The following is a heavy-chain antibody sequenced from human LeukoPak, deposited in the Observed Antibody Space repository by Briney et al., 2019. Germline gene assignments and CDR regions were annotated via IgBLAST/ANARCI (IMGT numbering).Heavy chain of an antibody. D-gene: IGHD6-13*01. J-gene: IGHJ6*02. CDR3: ARVEYSSSWFPAYYYYYGMGV. CDR2: IKQDGSEK. Sequence: GGSLRLSCAASGFTFSSYWMSWVRQAPGKGLEWVANIKQDGSEKYYVDSVKGRFTISRDNAKNSLYLQMNSLRAEDTAVYYCARVEYSSSWFPAYYYYYGMGVWGQGTTVTVSS. V-gene: IGHV3-7*03. CDR1: GFTFSSYW.